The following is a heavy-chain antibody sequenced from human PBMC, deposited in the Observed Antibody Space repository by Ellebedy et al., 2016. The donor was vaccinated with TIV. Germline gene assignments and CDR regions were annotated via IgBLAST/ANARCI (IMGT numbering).Heavy chain of an antibody. CDR3: ARAVSAYYGMDV. J-gene: IGHJ6*02. Sequence: AASVKVSCKASGYTFTSYAMHWVRQAPGQRLEWMGWINAGNGNTKYSQKFQGRVTITRDTSASTAYMELSSLRSEDTAVYYCARAVSAYYGMDVWGQGTTVTVSS. D-gene: IGHD2/OR15-2a*01. CDR2: INAGNGNT. CDR1: GYTFTSYA. V-gene: IGHV1-3*01.